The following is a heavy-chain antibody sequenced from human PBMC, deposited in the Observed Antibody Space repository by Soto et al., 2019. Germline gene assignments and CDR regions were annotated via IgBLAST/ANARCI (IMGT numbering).Heavy chain of an antibody. V-gene: IGHV4-31*03. Sequence: SETLSLTCFVSGYSITAGGYYWSWIRHHPGKGLEWIGSFYSSGSIIYNPSLRSRVSISGDTSSNQFSMSLTSVTAADTARYYCARMYSSGSGWFDPWGQGTQVTVSS. CDR2: FYSSGSI. CDR1: GYSITAGGYY. CDR3: ARMYSSGSGWFDP. D-gene: IGHD6-19*01. J-gene: IGHJ5*02.